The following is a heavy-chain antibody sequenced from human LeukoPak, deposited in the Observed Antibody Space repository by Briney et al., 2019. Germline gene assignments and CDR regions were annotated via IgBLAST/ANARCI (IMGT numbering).Heavy chain of an antibody. CDR1: GGSISSYY. CDR3: ARPPSEMATIGGFGAFDI. J-gene: IGHJ3*02. Sequence: SETLSLTCTVSGGSISSYYWSWIRQPPGKGLEWIGYIYYSGSTNYNPSLKSRVTISVDTSKNQFSLKLSSVTAADTAVYYCARPPSEMATIGGFGAFDIWGQGTMVTVSS. CDR2: IYYSGST. D-gene: IGHD5-24*01. V-gene: IGHV4-59*12.